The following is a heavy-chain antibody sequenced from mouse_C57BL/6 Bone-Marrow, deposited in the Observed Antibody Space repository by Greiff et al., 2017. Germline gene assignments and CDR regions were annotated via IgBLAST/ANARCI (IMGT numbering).Heavy chain of an antibody. CDR2: IDPSDSYT. CDR3: ARDYYGSSYAY. Sequence: QVQLQQPGAELVMPGASVKLSCKASGYTFTSYWMHWVKQRPGQGLEWIGEIDPSDSYTNYNQKFKGKSTLTVDKSSSTAYMQLSSLTSEDSAVYYCARDYYGSSYAYGGQGTLVTVSA. D-gene: IGHD1-1*01. V-gene: IGHV1-69*01. CDR1: GYTFTSYW. J-gene: IGHJ3*01.